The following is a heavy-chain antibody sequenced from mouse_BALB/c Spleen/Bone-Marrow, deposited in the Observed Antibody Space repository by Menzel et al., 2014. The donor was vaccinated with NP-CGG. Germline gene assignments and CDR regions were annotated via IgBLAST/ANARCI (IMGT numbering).Heavy chain of an antibody. Sequence: VKLVESGGGLVKPGGALNLSCAAFGFTFNNYAMSWVRQTPERRLEWVATISSGGGYIYYPDSVKGQFTISRDNAKNTLYLQMSSLRSEDTAMYYCARQESIYDGYYGGFAYWGQGTLVTVSA. J-gene: IGHJ3*01. V-gene: IGHV5-9-3*01. CDR1: GFTFNNYA. D-gene: IGHD2-3*01. CDR3: ARQESIYDGYYGGFAY. CDR2: ISSGGGYI.